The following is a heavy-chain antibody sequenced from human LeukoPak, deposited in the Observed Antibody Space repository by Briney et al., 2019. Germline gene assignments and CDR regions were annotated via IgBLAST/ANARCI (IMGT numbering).Heavy chain of an antibody. D-gene: IGHD3-3*01. Sequence: GGSLRLSCAASGFTFSSYEMNWVRQAPGKGLEWVSSISSSSSYIYYADSVKGRFTISRDNAKNSLYLQMNSLRAEDTAVYYCARGAGYYDFWSGIILDYWGQGTLVTVSS. CDR2: ISSSSSYI. V-gene: IGHV3-21*01. J-gene: IGHJ4*02. CDR1: GFTFSSYE. CDR3: ARGAGYYDFWSGIILDY.